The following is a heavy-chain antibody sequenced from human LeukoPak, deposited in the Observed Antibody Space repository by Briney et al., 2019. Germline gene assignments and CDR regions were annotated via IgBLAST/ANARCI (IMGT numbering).Heavy chain of an antibody. V-gene: IGHV3-21*01. D-gene: IGHD1-7*01. Sequence: GGPLRLSCAASGFTFSSYSMNWVRQAPGKGLEWVSSISSSSSYIYYADSVKGRFTISRDNAKNSLYLQMNSLRAEDTAVYYCARAGTTNWFDPWGQGTLVTVSS. CDR3: ARAGTTNWFDP. CDR1: GFTFSSYS. J-gene: IGHJ5*02. CDR2: ISSSSSYI.